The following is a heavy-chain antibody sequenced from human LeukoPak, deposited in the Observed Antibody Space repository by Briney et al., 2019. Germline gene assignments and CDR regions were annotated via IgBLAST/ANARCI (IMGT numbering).Heavy chain of an antibody. CDR3: ARVATPDVSSPLDF. CDR2: IFSSGGA. CDR1: GGSISGFF. V-gene: IGHV4-4*07. J-gene: IGHJ4*02. D-gene: IGHD6-19*01. Sequence: KPSETLSLTCAVSGGSISGFFWTRIRQPAGQGPQYIGRIFSSGGANYNPSLQGRVALSVDTSRNVFSLTLTSVTAPDTAVYFCARVATPDVSSPLDFWGQGILVTVSS.